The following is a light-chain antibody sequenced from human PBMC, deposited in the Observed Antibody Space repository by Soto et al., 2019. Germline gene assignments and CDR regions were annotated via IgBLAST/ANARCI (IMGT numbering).Light chain of an antibody. CDR3: LLYYGGSLL. CDR2: STR. J-gene: IGLJ3*02. V-gene: IGLV7-43*01. CDR1: SGAVTSGSY. Sequence: QAVVTQEPSLTVSPGGTVTLTCASSSGAVTSGSYPNWFQQKPGQAPRPLIHSTRNKYSSTPARFSGSLLGGKAALTVSGVQPDDEADYYCLLYYGGSLLFGGGTKVTV.